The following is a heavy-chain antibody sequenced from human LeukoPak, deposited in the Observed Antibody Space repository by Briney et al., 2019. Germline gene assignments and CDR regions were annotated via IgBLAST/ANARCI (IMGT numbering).Heavy chain of an antibody. CDR2: INPTGGST. D-gene: IGHD6-13*01. Sequence: ASVKVSCQASGGTFSDYGVIWVRQAPGQGLEWMGIINPTGGSTTYPQKFQGRVTMTRDTSTSTVHMELSSLRSEDTAVYYCARVDPQDGTWYHSDYWGQGTLVTVSS. V-gene: IGHV1-46*01. CDR3: ARVDPQDGTWYHSDY. J-gene: IGHJ4*02. CDR1: GGTFSDYG.